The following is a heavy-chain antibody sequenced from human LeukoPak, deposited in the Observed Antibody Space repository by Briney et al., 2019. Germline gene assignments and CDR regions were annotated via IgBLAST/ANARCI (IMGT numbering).Heavy chain of an antibody. Sequence: GASVKVSCTASGGTFSSNAISWVRQAPGQGLEWMGGIIPIFGTANYAQKFQGRVTITADKSTSTAYMELSSLRSEDTAVYYCARNRPDYYGSGSSILTFGSYYYGMDVWGKGTTVTVSS. D-gene: IGHD3-10*01. CDR3: ARNRPDYYGSGSSILTFGSYYYGMDV. V-gene: IGHV1-69*06. CDR2: IIPIFGTA. J-gene: IGHJ6*04. CDR1: GGTFSSNA.